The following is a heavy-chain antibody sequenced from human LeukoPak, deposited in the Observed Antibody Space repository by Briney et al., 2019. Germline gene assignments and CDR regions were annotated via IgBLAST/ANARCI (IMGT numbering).Heavy chain of an antibody. V-gene: IGHV1-2*02. CDR2: INPNSGGT. Sequence: ASVKVSCKASGYTLTGYYMHWVRQAPGQGLEWMGWINPNSGGTNYAQKFQGRVTMTRDTSISTAYMELSRLRSDDTAVYYCARSDIVVVPAAEPIDYWGQGTLVTVSS. D-gene: IGHD2-2*01. CDR1: GYTLTGYY. J-gene: IGHJ4*02. CDR3: ARSDIVVVPAAEPIDY.